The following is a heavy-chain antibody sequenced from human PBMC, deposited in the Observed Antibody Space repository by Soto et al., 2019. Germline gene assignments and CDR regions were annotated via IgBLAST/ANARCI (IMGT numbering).Heavy chain of an antibody. CDR2: IRNKPNDHTT. V-gene: IGHV3-72*01. D-gene: IGHD2-21*02. CDR1: GFTFSGHY. CDR3: STTVITAPLFEY. J-gene: IGHJ4*02. Sequence: EVQLVESGGGLVQPGGSLRLSCEGSGFTFSGHYMDWVGQAPGKGLEWLGRIRNKPNDHTTAYAASVKGRFTISRDDSKNLVSLQMNSLKSEDTALYYCSTTVITAPLFEYWGQGTLVAVSS.